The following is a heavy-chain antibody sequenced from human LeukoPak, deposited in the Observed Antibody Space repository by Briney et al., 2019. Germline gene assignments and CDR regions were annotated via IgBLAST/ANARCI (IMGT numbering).Heavy chain of an antibody. CDR2: VYATGST. Sequence: SETLSLTCTVSGGSISSLYWSWIRQPAGKGLEWIGRVYATGSTNYNPSLKSRVTMSVDTSKNQFSLKLSSVTAADTAAYYCARGPGTSSSYALDIWGQGTMVTVSS. D-gene: IGHD2-8*01. J-gene: IGHJ3*02. CDR1: GGSISSLY. V-gene: IGHV4-4*07. CDR3: ARGPGTSSSYALDI.